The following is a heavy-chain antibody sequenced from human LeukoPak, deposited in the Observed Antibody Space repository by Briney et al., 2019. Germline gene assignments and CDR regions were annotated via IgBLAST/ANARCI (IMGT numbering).Heavy chain of an antibody. V-gene: IGHV3-74*03. CDR3: ARGNYGFDY. CDR1: GFIFSDYE. D-gene: IGHD1-7*01. J-gene: IGHJ4*02. CDR2: ILADGTTT. Sequence: AXSGFIFSDYEMYWVRQAPGKGLVWVSRILADGTTTMYADSVEGRFTISRDNAKNTLYLQMNSLRAEDTAAYYCARGNYGFDYWGQGTLVIVSS.